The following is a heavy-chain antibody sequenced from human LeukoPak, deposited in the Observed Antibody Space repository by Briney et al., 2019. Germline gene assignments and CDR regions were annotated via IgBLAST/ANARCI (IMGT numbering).Heavy chain of an antibody. V-gene: IGHV3-23*01. Sequence: HPGGSLRLSCAASGFTVSSNYMSWVRQAPGKGLEWVSAISGSGGSTYYADSVKGRFTLSRDNSKNTLYLQMSSLRAEDTAVYYCAKWGKSYGRDYWGQGTLVTVSS. CDR3: AKWGKSYGRDY. J-gene: IGHJ4*02. D-gene: IGHD5-18*01. CDR1: GFTVSSNY. CDR2: ISGSGGST.